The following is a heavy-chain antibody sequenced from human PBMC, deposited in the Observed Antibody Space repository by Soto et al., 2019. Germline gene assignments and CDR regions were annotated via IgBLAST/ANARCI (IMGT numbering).Heavy chain of an antibody. CDR1: GGTFSSYA. CDR3: AREGAGIVDYGNYYYYGMDV. J-gene: IGHJ6*02. V-gene: IGHV1-69*06. D-gene: IGHD4-17*01. CDR2: IIPIFGTA. Sequence: VASVKVSGKASGGTFSSYAISWVRQAPGQGLEWMGGIIPIFGTANYAQKFQGRVTITADKSTSTAYMELSSLRSEDTAVYYCAREGAGIVDYGNYYYYGMDVWGQGTTVTVSS.